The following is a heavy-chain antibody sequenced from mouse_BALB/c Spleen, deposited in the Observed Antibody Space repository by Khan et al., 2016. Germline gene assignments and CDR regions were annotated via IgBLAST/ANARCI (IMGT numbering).Heavy chain of an antibody. Sequence: VQLQESGAELARPGASVKMSCKASGYTFTSYTMQWVKQRPGQGLEWIGHINPSSGYTNYNQKFKDKATLTADTSSSTAYMQLSSLTSEDSAVYYCARRSSTMITQLPSGYAMDYWGQGTSVTVSS. V-gene: IGHV1-4*01. CDR2: INPSSGYT. CDR1: GYTFTSYT. CDR3: ARRSSTMITQLPSGYAMDY. J-gene: IGHJ4*01. D-gene: IGHD2-4*01.